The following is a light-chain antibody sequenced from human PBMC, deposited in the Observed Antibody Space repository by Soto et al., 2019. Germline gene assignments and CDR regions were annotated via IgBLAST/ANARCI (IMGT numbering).Light chain of an antibody. CDR3: QQRSNWPPYS. CDR1: QSVSSY. Sequence: EIVLTQSPATLSLSPGERATLSCRASQSVSSYLAWYQQKPGQAPMLLIYDASNKATGIPARFSGSGSGTDVTLTISSLEPEDCAVYYCQQRSNWPPYSFGQGTKLEIK. J-gene: IGKJ2*01. CDR2: DAS. V-gene: IGKV3-11*01.